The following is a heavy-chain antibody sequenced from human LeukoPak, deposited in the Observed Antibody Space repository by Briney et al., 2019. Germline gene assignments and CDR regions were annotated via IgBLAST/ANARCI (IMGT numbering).Heavy chain of an antibody. CDR2: INPNSGGT. Sequence: ASVKVSCKASGCTFTGYYIHWVRQAPGQGLEWMGWINPNSGGTNSAQKFQGRVTMTRDTSISTAYMELSRLRSDDTAVYYCASRGVGKAAAIYENWGQGTLVTVSS. V-gene: IGHV1-2*02. D-gene: IGHD2-2*02. J-gene: IGHJ4*02. CDR3: ASRGVGKAAAIYEN. CDR1: GCTFTGYY.